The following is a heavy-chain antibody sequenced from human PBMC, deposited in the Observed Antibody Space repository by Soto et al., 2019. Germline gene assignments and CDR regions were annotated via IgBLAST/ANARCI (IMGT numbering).Heavy chain of an antibody. D-gene: IGHD3-9*01. CDR3: ARHRVVTGYYLYFDN. CDR1: GGSISSGGYY. CDR2: MYYIGTT. J-gene: IGHJ4*02. V-gene: IGHV4-31*03. Sequence: SETLSLTCTVSGGSISSGGYYWSVIRQHPGKGLEWIGYMYYIGTTQYNPSLRSRVTMSVDTSKNQFSLEPSSATAADTAVYYCARHRVVTGYYLYFDNWGQGTLVTVSS.